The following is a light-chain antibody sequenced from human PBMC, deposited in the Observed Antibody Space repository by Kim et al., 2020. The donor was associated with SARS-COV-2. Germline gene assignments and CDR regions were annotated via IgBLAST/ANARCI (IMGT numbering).Light chain of an antibody. CDR3: CSYAGSYVV. V-gene: IGLV2-11*01. Sequence: QSALTQPRSVSGSPGQSVTISCTGTSSNVGSYNYISWYQEHPGKAPKLMIYDVTKRPSGVPDRFSGSKSGNTASLTISGLQAEDEADYYCCSYAGSYVVFGGGTQLTVL. CDR1: SSNVGSYNY. CDR2: DVT. J-gene: IGLJ2*01.